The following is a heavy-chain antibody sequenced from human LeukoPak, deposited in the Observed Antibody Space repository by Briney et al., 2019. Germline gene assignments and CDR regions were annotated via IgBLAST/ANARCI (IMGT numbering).Heavy chain of an antibody. J-gene: IGHJ4*02. CDR2: MNPNSGNT. V-gene: IGHV1-8*03. Sequence: GASVKVSCKASGYTFTSYDINWVRQATGQGLEWMGWMNPNSGNTGYAQKFQGRVTITRNTSISTAYMELSSLRSDDTAVYYCARASILVPAHDYWGQGTLVTVSS. CDR3: ARASILVPAHDY. D-gene: IGHD2-2*01. CDR1: GYTFTSYD.